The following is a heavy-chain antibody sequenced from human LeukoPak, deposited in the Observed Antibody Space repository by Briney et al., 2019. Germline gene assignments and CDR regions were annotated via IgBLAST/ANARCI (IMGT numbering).Heavy chain of an antibody. CDR1: GGSISSSSYY. J-gene: IGHJ3*02. V-gene: IGHV4-39*01. CDR3: ARSYDILTGYSTRWAFDI. Sequence: PSETLSLTCTVSGGSISSSSYYWGWLRQPPGKGLEWIGSIYYSGSTYYNPSLKSRVTISVDTSKNQFSLKLSSVTAADTAVYYCARSYDILTGYSTRWAFDIWGQGTMVTVSS. D-gene: IGHD3-9*01. CDR2: IYYSGST.